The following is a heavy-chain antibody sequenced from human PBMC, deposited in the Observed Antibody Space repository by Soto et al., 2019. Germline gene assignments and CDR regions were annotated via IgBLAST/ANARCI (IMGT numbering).Heavy chain of an antibody. CDR2: ISGSGGST. CDR3: AKDREFTMVRGVLNWFDP. D-gene: IGHD3-10*01. V-gene: IGHV3-23*01. CDR1: GFTFSSYA. Sequence: LRLSCAASGFTFSSYAMSWVRQAPGKGLEWVSAISGSGGSTYYADSVKGRFTISRDNSKNTLYLQMNSLRAEDTAVYYCAKDREFTMVRGVLNWFDPWGQGTLVTVSS. J-gene: IGHJ5*02.